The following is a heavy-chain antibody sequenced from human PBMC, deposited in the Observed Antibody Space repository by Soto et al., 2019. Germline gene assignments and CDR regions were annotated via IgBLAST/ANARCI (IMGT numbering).Heavy chain of an antibody. CDR1: GGSVSSGSYY. CDR3: ASVTRTCISTSCYRYYYGMDV. Sequence: QVQLQESGPGLVKPSETLSLTCTVSGGSVSSGSYYWSWIRQPPGKGLEWIGYIYYSGSTNYNPSLKRRVTISVDTSKNQFSLKLSSVTAAATAVYYCASVTRTCISTSCYRYYYGMDVWGQGTTVTVSS. J-gene: IGHJ6*02. D-gene: IGHD2-2*02. CDR2: IYYSGST. V-gene: IGHV4-61*01.